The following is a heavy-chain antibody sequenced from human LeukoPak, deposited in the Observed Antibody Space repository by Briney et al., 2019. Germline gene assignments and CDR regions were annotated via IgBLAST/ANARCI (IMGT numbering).Heavy chain of an antibody. D-gene: IGHD3-22*01. J-gene: IGHJ6*03. CDR2: INHSGST. V-gene: IGHV4-34*01. Sequence: PSETLSLTCAVYGGSFSGYYWSWIRQPPGKGLEWIGEINHSGSTNYNPSLKSRVTISVDTSKNQFSLKLRSVTAADTAVYYCARGRVYYYDSSGYYGYYYYMDVWGKGTTVTVSS. CDR3: ARGRVYYYDSSGYYGYYYYMDV. CDR1: GGSFSGYY.